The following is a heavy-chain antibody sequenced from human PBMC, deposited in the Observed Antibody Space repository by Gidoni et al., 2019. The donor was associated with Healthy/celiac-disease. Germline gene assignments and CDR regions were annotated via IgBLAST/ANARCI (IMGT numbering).Heavy chain of an antibody. CDR1: VSTFNSYG. V-gene: IGHV1-18*01. Sequence: QVQLVQSGAEGTKPGASVKVSCTASVSTFNSYGICWVRQAPGQGLEWMGWISAYNGNTNYAQKLQGRVTMTTDTSTSTAYMELRSLRSDDTAVYYCAARGGVTTVVTHYYYGMDVWGQGTTVTVSS. D-gene: IGHD4-17*01. J-gene: IGHJ6*02. CDR3: AARGGVTTVVTHYYYGMDV. CDR2: ISAYNGNT.